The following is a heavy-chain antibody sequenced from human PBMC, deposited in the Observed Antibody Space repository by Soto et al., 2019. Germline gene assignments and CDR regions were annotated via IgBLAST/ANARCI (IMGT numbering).Heavy chain of an antibody. CDR1: GGSIRISDYF. D-gene: IGHD7-27*01. J-gene: IGHJ5*02. V-gene: IGHV4-39*01. CDR2: IYHSGST. Sequence: SATLSLTCTVSGGSIRISDYFWGWIRQPPGKALEWIASIYHSGSTYYNPSLKSRVTMSVDTSNNQFALTLNSVTAADTAVYYCARDSGWFDPWGQGTLVT. CDR3: ARDSGWFDP.